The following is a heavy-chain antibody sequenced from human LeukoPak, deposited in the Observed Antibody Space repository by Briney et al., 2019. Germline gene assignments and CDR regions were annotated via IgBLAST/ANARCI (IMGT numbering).Heavy chain of an antibody. J-gene: IGHJ4*02. CDR2: INTKNGDT. Sequence: ASVKVSCKASGYTLTYNNISWVRQAPGQGLEWMGWINTKNGDTNYAQKLQGRVTMTTDTSTNTAYMELRSLKSDDTAVYYCARTLELRGQGTLVTVSS. CDR1: GYTLTYNN. CDR3: ARTLEL. D-gene: IGHD1-7*01. V-gene: IGHV1-18*01.